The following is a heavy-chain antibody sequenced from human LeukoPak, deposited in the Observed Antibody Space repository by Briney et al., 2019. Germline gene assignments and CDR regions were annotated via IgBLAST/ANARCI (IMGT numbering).Heavy chain of an antibody. J-gene: IGHJ3*02. D-gene: IGHD6-13*01. CDR3: ARTPARRLAAAGRGLGAFDI. Sequence: SETLSLTCAVYGGSFSGYYWSWIRQPPGKGLEWIGEINHSGSTNYNPSLKSRVTISVDTSKNQFSLKLSSVTAADTAVYYCARTPARRLAAAGRGLGAFDIWGQGTMVTVSS. CDR2: INHSGST. CDR1: GGSFSGYY. V-gene: IGHV4-34*01.